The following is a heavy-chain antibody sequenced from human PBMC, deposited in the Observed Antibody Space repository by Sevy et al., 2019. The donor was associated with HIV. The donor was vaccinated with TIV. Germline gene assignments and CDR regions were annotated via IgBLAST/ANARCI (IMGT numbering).Heavy chain of an antibody. V-gene: IGHV3-23*01. J-gene: IGHJ1*01. CDR2: ISGSGGST. D-gene: IGHD6-19*01. CDR3: AKEMGGGWYPVLMVGLEMGYFQH. CDR1: GFTFSSYA. Sequence: GGSLRLSCAASGFTFSSYAMSWVRQAPGKGLEWVSAISGSGGSTYYADSVKGRCTISRDNSKNTRYLQMNSLRAEDTAVYYCAKEMGGGWYPVLMVGLEMGYFQHWGQGTLVTVSS.